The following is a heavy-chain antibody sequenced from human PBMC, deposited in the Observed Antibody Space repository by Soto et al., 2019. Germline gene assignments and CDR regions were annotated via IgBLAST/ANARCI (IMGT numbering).Heavy chain of an antibody. Sequence: SETLSLTCTVSGGSISSSSYYWGWIRQPPGKGLEWIGSIYYSGSTYYNPSLKSRVTISVDTSKNQFSLKLSSVTAADTAVYYCAREHHDSSGYQESNWFDPWGQGTLVTVSS. D-gene: IGHD3-22*01. J-gene: IGHJ5*02. CDR3: AREHHDSSGYQESNWFDP. V-gene: IGHV4-39*01. CDR1: GGSISSSSYY. CDR2: IYYSGST.